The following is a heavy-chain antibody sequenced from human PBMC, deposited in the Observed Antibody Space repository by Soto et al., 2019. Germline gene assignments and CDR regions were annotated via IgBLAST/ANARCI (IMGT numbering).Heavy chain of an antibody. J-gene: IGHJ4*02. CDR1: GGSFSGYY. Sequence: QVQLQQWGAGLLKPSETLSLTCAVYGGSFSGYYWSWIRQPPGKGLEWIGEINHSGSTNYNPSLKSRVTISVDTSKNQFSLKLSSVTAADTAVYYCAREMGGSYRAAVDYWGQGTLVTVSS. D-gene: IGHD1-26*01. CDR3: AREMGGSYRAAVDY. CDR2: INHSGST. V-gene: IGHV4-34*01.